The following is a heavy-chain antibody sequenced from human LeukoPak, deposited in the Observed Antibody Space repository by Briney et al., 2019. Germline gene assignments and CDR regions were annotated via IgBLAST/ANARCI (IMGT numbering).Heavy chain of an antibody. CDR3: SSQPAVLDLDL. Sequence: GGSLRLSCAASGFTVSSNYMSWVRQAPGKGLEWVANINPDGSGKHYADPVKGRFSISRDNAKKTLYLQMTSLRVEDTGLYYGSSQPAVLDLDLWGQGILVTVSS. CDR2: INPDGSGK. J-gene: IGHJ4*02. V-gene: IGHV3-7*01. D-gene: IGHD2-2*01. CDR1: GFTVSSNY.